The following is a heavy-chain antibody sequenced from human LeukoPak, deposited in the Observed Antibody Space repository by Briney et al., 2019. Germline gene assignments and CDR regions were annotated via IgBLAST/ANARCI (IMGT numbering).Heavy chain of an antibody. CDR3: AREPTGTYYSGY. V-gene: IGHV4-38-2*02. J-gene: IGHJ4*02. CDR2: IYHNGNT. Sequence: PSETLSLTCAVSGYAISSGYHWGWIRQPPGKGLEWIGNIYHNGNTHYNPSLESRVSISVDTSRNQFSLKLTSVTAADTAVYYCAREPTGTYYSGYWGQGTLVTVSS. CDR1: GYAISSGYH. D-gene: IGHD1-14*01.